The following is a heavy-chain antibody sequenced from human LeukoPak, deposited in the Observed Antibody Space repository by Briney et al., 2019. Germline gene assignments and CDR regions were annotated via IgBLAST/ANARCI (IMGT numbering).Heavy chain of an antibody. Sequence: AGGSLRLSCAASGFTFSEYWMLWVRQAPGKGLESVSRINTDGTVTTYADSVKGRFTVSRDNADNTMFLQMNSVTDEDTAVYYCATKQWLAPPPDSWGQGTPVTVSS. V-gene: IGHV3-74*01. J-gene: IGHJ4*02. CDR1: GFTFSEYW. CDR2: INTDGTVT. CDR3: ATKQWLAPPPDS. D-gene: IGHD6-19*01.